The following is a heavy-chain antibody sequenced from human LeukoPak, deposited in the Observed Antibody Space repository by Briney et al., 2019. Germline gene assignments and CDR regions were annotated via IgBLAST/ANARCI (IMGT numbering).Heavy chain of an antibody. CDR3: AKGVSR. V-gene: IGHV4-34*01. CDR1: GESFSDYY. CDR2: INESGNT. J-gene: IGHJ4*02. Sequence: PSETLSLTCAVHGESFSDYYWSWFRQPPGKGLEWIGEINESGNTNYNPSLKSRVTILVDRSKTQFYLKMNSVTAADTATYYCAKGVSRWGQGTLVTVSS.